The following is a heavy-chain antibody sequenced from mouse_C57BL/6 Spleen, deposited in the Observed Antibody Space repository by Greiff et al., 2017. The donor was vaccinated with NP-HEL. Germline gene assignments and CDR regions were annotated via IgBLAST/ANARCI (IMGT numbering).Heavy chain of an antibody. D-gene: IGHD1-1*02. V-gene: IGHV1-15*01. CDR3: TRGWWWD. CDR2: IDPETGGT. J-gene: IGHJ2*01. CDR1: GYTFTDYE. Sequence: QVQLKESGAELVRPGASVTLSCKASGYTFTDYEMHWVKQTPVHGLEWIGAIDPETGGTAYNQKFKGKAILTADKSSSTAYMELRSLTSEDAAVYYCTRGWWWDWGQGTTLTVSS.